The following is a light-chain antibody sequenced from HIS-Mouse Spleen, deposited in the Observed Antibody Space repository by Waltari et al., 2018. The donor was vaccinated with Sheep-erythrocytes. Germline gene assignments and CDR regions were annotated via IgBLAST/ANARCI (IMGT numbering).Light chain of an antibody. CDR3: SSYTSSSTWV. V-gene: IGLV2-14*01. J-gene: IGLJ3*02. CDR2: EVS. CDR1: HSDGGGYNY. Sequence: QSALTQPASVSGSPGQSITLPCTGPHSDGGGYNYVSLYKQHPGKAPKLMFYEVSNRPSGVSNRFSGSKSGNTASLTISGLQAEDEADYYCSSYTSSSTWVFGGGTKLTVL.